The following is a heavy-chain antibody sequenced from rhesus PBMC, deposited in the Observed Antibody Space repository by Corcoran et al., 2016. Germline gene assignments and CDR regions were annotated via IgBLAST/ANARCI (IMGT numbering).Heavy chain of an antibody. CDR3: ARIHPEYFEL. Sequence: QVQLRESGPGLVKPSETRSLTCAVSGYSISSGIFWGWTRPPPGKGREYIGYISSVSQSTSYNPSLKSRVTISKDTSKNQFSLNLASVTAADTAVYYCARIHPEYFELWGQGALVIVSS. D-gene: IGHD4-23*01. J-gene: IGHJ1*01. CDR1: GYSISSGIF. CDR2: ISSVSQST. V-gene: IGHV4-99*01.